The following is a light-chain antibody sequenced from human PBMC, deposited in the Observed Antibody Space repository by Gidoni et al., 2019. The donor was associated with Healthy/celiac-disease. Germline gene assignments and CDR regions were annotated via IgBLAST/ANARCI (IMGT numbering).Light chain of an antibody. Sequence: DIQMTQSPSSLSASVGDRVTITCRASQSISSYLNWYQPKPGKAPKLLIYAASSLQSGVPSRFSGSGSGTDFTLTISSLQPEDFATYYCQQSYSTPLTFXQXTRLEIK. J-gene: IGKJ5*01. CDR1: QSISSY. CDR2: AAS. CDR3: QQSYSTPLT. V-gene: IGKV1-39*01.